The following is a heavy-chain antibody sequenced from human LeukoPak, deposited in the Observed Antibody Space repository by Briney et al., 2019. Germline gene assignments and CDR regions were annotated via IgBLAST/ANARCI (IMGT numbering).Heavy chain of an antibody. D-gene: IGHD3-22*01. J-gene: IGHJ4*02. Sequence: GRSLRLSCAASGFTFSSYAMHWVRQAPGKGLEWVAVISYDGSNKYYADSVKGRFTISRDNSKNTLYLQMNSLRAEDTAVYYCARDAVYDSSNLVGSPPRNWGQGTLVTISS. CDR2: ISYDGSNK. CDR1: GFTFSSYA. V-gene: IGHV3-30-3*01. CDR3: ARDAVYDSSNLVGSPPRN.